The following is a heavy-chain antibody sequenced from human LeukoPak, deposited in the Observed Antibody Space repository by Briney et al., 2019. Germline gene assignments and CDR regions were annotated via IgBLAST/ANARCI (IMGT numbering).Heavy chain of an antibody. D-gene: IGHD5-18*01. CDR2: IYTSGST. CDR1: GGSISSGSYY. J-gene: IGHJ5*02. V-gene: IGHV4-61*02. Sequence: PSQTLSLTCTVSGGSISSGSYYWSWIRQPAGKGLEWIGRIYTSGSTNYNPSLKSRVTISIDTSKNQFSLKLKSVTAADTAVYYCARGYSYGYGFDPWGQGTLVTVS. CDR3: ARGYSYGYGFDP.